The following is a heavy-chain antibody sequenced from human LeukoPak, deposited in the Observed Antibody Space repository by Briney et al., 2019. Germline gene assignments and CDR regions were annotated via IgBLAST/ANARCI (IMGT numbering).Heavy chain of an antibody. J-gene: IGHJ4*02. D-gene: IGHD5-12*01. CDR2: IKQDGSEK. CDR3: ARVLVATIDY. CDR1: GFTFSGYW. V-gene: IGHV3-7*01. Sequence: PGGSLRLSCAASGFTFSGYWMSWVRQAPGKGLEWVANIKQDGSEKYYVDSVKGRFTISRDNAKNSLYLQMNSLRAEDTAVYYCARVLVATIDYWGQGTLVTVSS.